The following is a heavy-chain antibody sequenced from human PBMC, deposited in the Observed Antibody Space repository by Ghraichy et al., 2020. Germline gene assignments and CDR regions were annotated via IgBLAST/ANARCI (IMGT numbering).Heavy chain of an antibody. V-gene: IGHV3-23*01. CDR3: AKAPPNSVAFDI. J-gene: IGHJ3*02. CDR2: ISGSGGST. CDR1: GFTFSSYA. Sequence: GGSLRLSCAASGFTFSSYAMSWVRQAPGNGLEWVAAISGSGGSTYYADSVKGRFTISRDNSKNTLYLQMNSLRAEDTAVYYCAKAPPNSVAFDIWGQGTMVTVSS. D-gene: IGHD4-23*01.